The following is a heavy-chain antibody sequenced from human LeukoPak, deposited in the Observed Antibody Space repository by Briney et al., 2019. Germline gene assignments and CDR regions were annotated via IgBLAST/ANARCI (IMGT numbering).Heavy chain of an antibody. J-gene: IGHJ4*02. D-gene: IGHD3-10*01. CDR3: ARGWFGEDY. Sequence: GGSLRLSCAASGFTLSSYEVNWVRQAPGKGLEWVSYISSSGSTIYYADSVKGRFTISRDNAKNSLYLQMNSLRAEDTAVYYCARGWFGEDYWGQGTLVTVSS. CDR2: ISSSGSTI. CDR1: GFTLSSYE. V-gene: IGHV3-48*03.